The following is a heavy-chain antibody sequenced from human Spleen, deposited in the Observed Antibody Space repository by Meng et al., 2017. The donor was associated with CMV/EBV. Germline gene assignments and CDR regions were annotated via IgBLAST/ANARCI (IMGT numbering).Heavy chain of an antibody. V-gene: IGHV3-11*01. Sequence: GESLKISCAASGFTFSDYYMAWIRQAPGKGLEWVSYISGSGGHIYYADSVKGRFTISRDNANSTLYLQMNGLRAEDTALYSCARDLTEVGYYCLDVWGQGTTVTVSS. D-gene: IGHD1-26*01. CDR2: ISGSGGHI. CDR1: GFTFSDYY. J-gene: IGHJ6*02. CDR3: ARDLTEVGYYCLDV.